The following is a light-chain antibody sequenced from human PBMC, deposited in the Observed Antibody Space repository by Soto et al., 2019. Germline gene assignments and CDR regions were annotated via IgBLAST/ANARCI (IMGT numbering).Light chain of an antibody. CDR2: EAS. J-gene: IGKJ2*03. V-gene: IGKV3-11*01. CDR3: QQRTNWPPFS. Sequence: EIVLTQSPATLSLSPGDRATLSCRASQSVNSYLAWFQQKPGQPPRLLIYEASTRADGIPARFSGSGSGTDFTLTISSLEPEDFAVYYCQQRTNWPPFSFGQGTMLEIK. CDR1: QSVNSY.